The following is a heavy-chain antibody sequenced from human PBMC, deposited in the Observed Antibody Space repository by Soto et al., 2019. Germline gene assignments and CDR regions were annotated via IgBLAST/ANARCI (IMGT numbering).Heavy chain of an antibody. CDR1: GFTFSSFH. J-gene: IGHJ6*02. D-gene: IGHD3-22*01. Sequence: GGSLRLSCAASGFTFSSFHMNWVRQAPGRGLEWVAYITSSSDTIYYSDSVKGRFTISRDNGKNSLFLQMNSLRDEDTAVYYCARVVVVIPPGYYYAMDDWGQGTTVTLSS. CDR2: ITSSSDTI. V-gene: IGHV3-48*02. CDR3: ARVVVVIPPGYYYAMDD.